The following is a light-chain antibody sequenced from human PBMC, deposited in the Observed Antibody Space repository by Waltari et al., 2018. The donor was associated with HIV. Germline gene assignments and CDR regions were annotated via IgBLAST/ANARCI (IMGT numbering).Light chain of an antibody. CDR1: QTVSGH. CDR2: SAS. CDR3: QRYGRSRT. V-gene: IGKV3-20*01. Sequence: DIVLTQSPGTLSLSPGERATLSCRASQTVSGHLAWYQQKPGQAPRLLIYSASTRANGIPDRFSGSGSGTDFSLTISRLEPEDFAVYYCQRYGRSRTFGQGTKVEIK. J-gene: IGKJ1*01.